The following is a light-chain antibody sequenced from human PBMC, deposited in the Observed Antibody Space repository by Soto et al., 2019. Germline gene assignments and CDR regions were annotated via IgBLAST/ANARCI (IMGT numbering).Light chain of an antibody. Sequence: EIVMTQSPATLSVSQGERVTLSCRASQTVSSNLAWYQQKPGQSPRLLISGTSTRANGIPDRFSGSGSGTEFTLTLSSRHSEDCAVYYCHQYNFWPSVGQGTKVYSK. CDR2: GTS. CDR1: QTVSSN. J-gene: IGKJ1*01. V-gene: IGKV3-15*01. CDR3: HQYNFWPS.